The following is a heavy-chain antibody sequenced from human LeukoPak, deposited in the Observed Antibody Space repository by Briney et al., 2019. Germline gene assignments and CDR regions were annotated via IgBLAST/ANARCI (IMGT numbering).Heavy chain of an antibody. D-gene: IGHD3-22*01. Sequence: SETLSLTCTVSGGSISSSSYYWGWIRQPPGKGLEWIGSIYYSGSTYYNPSLKSRVTISVDTSKNQFSLTLSSVTAADTDVYFCARVSMVGHYSDSSGYYAKRHFDIWGQGTMVTVSS. CDR2: IYYSGST. V-gene: IGHV4-39*07. J-gene: IGHJ3*02. CDR3: ARVSMVGHYSDSSGYYAKRHFDI. CDR1: GGSISSSSYY.